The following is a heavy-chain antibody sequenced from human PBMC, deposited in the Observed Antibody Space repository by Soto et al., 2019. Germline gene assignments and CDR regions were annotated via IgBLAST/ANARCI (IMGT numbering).Heavy chain of an antibody. D-gene: IGHD3-22*01. CDR3: ARGSGYYYWDDY. CDR1: GYTFTSYG. CDR2: INAYNGNT. Sequence: ASVKVSCKASGYTFTSYGISWVRQAPGQRLEWMGWINAYNGNTKYSQKFQGRVTMTTDTSASTAYMELSSLRSEDTAVYYCARGSGYYYWDDYWAQGTLVTVSS. J-gene: IGHJ4*02. V-gene: IGHV1-18*01.